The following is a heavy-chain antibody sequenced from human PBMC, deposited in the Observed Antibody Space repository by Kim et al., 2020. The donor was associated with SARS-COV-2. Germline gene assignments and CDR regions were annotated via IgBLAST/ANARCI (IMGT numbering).Heavy chain of an antibody. CDR3: TTDRSLYGYSSSWYSSRVY. D-gene: IGHD6-13*01. V-gene: IGHV3-15*01. Sequence: GGSLRLSCAASGFTFSNAWMSWVRQAPGKGLEWVGRIKSKTDGGTTDYAAPVKGRFTISRDDSKNTLYLQMNSLKTEDTAVYYCTTDRSLYGYSSSWYSSRVYWGQGTLVTVSS. CDR1: GFTFSNAW. J-gene: IGHJ4*02. CDR2: IKSKTDGGTT.